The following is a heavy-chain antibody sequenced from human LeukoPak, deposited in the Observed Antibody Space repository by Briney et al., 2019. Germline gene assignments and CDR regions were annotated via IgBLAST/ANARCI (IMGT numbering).Heavy chain of an antibody. Sequence: HGESLKISCKDSGYRFSSYWIVWVRQMPGKGLEWMGIIYPGDSGTTYSPSFQGQVTISADKSINTAYLQWSSLQASDTAIYYCARRSGDYFYGLDVWGQGTTVTVSS. V-gene: IGHV5-51*01. D-gene: IGHD3-10*01. CDR1: GYRFSSYW. J-gene: IGHJ6*02. CDR2: IYPGDSGT. CDR3: ARRSGDYFYGLDV.